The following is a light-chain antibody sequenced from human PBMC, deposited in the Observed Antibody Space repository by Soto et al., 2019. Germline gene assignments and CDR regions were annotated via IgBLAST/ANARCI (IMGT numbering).Light chain of an antibody. CDR1: SSDIGGYNY. CDR3: SSYTSSSTVV. Sequence: SVLTQPASVSGSPGHSITISCTGTSSDIGGYNYVSWYQQHPGKAPKLMIYEVSNRPSGVSNSFSGSKSGNTASLTISVLQAEDEADYYCSSYTSSSTVVFGGGTNLTVL. CDR2: EVS. J-gene: IGLJ2*01. V-gene: IGLV2-14*01.